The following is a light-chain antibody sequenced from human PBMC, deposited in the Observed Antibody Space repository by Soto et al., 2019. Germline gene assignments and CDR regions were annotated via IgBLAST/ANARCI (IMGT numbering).Light chain of an antibody. Sequence: DIQMTQSPSTLSASVGDRVTITCRASQSISSWLAWYQQKPGKAPKLLIYDAFSLESGVPSRFSGSGSGTEFTLPISSLQPDDFATYYCQQYRATFGQGTK. V-gene: IGKV1-5*01. CDR2: DAF. J-gene: IGKJ1*01. CDR3: QQYRAT. CDR1: QSISSW.